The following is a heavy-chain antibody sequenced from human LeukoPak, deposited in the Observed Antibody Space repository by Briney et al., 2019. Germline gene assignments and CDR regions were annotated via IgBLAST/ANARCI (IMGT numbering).Heavy chain of an antibody. D-gene: IGHD2-2*01. CDR3: ARAGSDVVSALNWFDP. CDR1: GFTFSTYP. V-gene: IGHV3-30*04. J-gene: IGHJ5*02. CDR2: ISYDGSNK. Sequence: GSLRLSCAASGFTFSTYPMHWVRQAPGKGLEWVAIISYDGSNKYYADSVKGRFSISRDNSKNTLFLQMNSLRTGDTAVYYCARAGSDVVSALNWFDPWGQGTLVTVSS.